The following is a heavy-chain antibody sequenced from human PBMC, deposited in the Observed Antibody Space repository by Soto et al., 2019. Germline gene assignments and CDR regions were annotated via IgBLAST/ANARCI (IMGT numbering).Heavy chain of an antibody. CDR1: GGSISSYY. CDR2: IYYSGST. Sequence: PSETLSLTCTVSGGSISSYYWSWIRQPPGKGLEWIGYIYYSGSTNYNPSLKSRVTISVDTSKNQFSLKLSSVTAADTAVYYCARGNCSGGSCYSGQFDPWGQGTLVTVSS. J-gene: IGHJ5*02. D-gene: IGHD2-15*01. CDR3: ARGNCSGGSCYSGQFDP. V-gene: IGHV4-59*08.